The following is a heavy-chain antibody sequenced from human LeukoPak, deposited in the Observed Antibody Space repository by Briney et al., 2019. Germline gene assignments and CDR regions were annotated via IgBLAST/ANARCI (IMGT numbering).Heavy chain of an antibody. CDR3: ARGSLGAKGGQATIDY. Sequence: ASVKVSCKASGYTFTSYYMHWVRQAPGQGLEWMGIINPSGGSTSYAQKFQGRVTMTRDTSTSTVYMELSSLRSEDTAVYYCARGSLGAKGGQATIDYWGQGTLVTVSS. CDR1: GYTFTSYY. D-gene: IGHD1-26*01. J-gene: IGHJ4*02. V-gene: IGHV1-46*01. CDR2: INPSGGST.